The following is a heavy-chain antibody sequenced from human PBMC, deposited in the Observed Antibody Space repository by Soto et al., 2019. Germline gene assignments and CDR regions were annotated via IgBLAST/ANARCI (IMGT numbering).Heavy chain of an antibody. J-gene: IGHJ5*02. Sequence: EFQVMQSGGGFVQPGGSLRLACAASGFPFSATDMSWVRQAPGKGLEWVSTIDGGGETTYYADSVRGRFTISRDNSKNTVYLQMDGLRVEDTAFYYCAKNSGWFNTWGQGDLVIVSS. CDR1: GFPFSATD. D-gene: IGHD3-10*01. CDR2: IDGGGETT. V-gene: IGHV3-23*01. CDR3: AKNSGWFNT.